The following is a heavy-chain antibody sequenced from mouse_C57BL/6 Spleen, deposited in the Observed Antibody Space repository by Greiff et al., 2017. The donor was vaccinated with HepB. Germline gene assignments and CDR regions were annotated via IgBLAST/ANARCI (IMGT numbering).Heavy chain of an antibody. Sequence: EVQRVESGAELVRPGASVKLSCTASGFNIKDDYMHWVKQRPEQGLEWIGWIDPENGDTEYASKFQGKATITDDTSSNTAYLQLSSLTSEDTAVYYCTTADYYGSSYRYFDVWGTGTTVTVSS. D-gene: IGHD1-1*01. J-gene: IGHJ1*03. CDR2: IDPENGDT. V-gene: IGHV14-4*01. CDR1: GFNIKDDY. CDR3: TTADYYGSSYRYFDV.